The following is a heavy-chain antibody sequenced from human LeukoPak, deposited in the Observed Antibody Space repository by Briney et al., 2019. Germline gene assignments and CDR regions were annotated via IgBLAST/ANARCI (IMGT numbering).Heavy chain of an antibody. CDR3: ARDLGYIDY. V-gene: IGHV3-11*01. Sequence: GGPLRLSCAASGLTFSDYYMTWVRQAPGKGLEWLSYISGNGHTIYYAASVKGRFSISRDNAKKSVYLQMNSLRAEDTAVYYCARDLGYIDYWGQGTLVTVSS. CDR2: ISGNGHTI. J-gene: IGHJ4*02. CDR1: GLTFSDYY.